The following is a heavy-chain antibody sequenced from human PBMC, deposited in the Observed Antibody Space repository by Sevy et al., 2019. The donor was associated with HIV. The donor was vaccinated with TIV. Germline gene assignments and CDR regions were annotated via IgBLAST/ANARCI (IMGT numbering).Heavy chain of an antibody. D-gene: IGHD6-13*01. CDR3: AKQVPTNRRAAACTGYFQH. Sequence: GGSLRLSCAASGFTFSSYAMSWVRQAPGKGLEWVSAISGSGGSTYYADSVKGRFTISRDNSKNTLYLQMNSLRAEVTAVYYCAKQVPTNRRAAACTGYFQHWGQGTLVTVSS. J-gene: IGHJ1*01. CDR2: ISGSGGST. CDR1: GFTFSSYA. V-gene: IGHV3-23*01.